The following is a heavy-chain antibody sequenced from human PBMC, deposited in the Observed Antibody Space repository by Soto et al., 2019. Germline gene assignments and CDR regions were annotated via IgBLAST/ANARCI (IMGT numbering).Heavy chain of an antibody. V-gene: IGHV3-64*01. CDR1: GFTLSGYA. CDR2: ISSNGVGT. J-gene: IGHJ6*03. D-gene: IGHD6-6*01. Sequence: EVQLAESGGGLAQPGGSLRLSCAASGFTLSGYAMDWVRQAPGKGLEYVSGISSNGVGTYYANSVQGRFTISRDNSKNTVDLQMGSLRPGDVAVYYCARHARPDFYDMDVWGKGTTVTVSS. CDR3: ARHARPDFYDMDV.